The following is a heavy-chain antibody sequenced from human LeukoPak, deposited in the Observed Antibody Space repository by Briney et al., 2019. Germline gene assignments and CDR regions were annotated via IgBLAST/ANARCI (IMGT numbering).Heavy chain of an antibody. CDR3: AGGRRLQLWLRGAFDF. CDR2: INHSGST. J-gene: IGHJ3*01. CDR1: GGSFSGYY. Sequence: SETLSLTCAVYGGSFSGYYWSWIRQPPGKGLEWIGEINHSGSTNYNPSLKSRVTISVDTSKNQFSLKLSSVTAADTALYYCAGGRRLQLWLRGAFDFWGQGTMVTVSS. D-gene: IGHD5-18*01. V-gene: IGHV4-34*01.